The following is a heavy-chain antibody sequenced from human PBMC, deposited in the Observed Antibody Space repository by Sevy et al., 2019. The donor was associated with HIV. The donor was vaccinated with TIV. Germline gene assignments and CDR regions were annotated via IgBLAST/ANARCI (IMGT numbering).Heavy chain of an antibody. CDR1: GFTFSSYA. J-gene: IGHJ6*02. Sequence: GESLKISCAASGFTFSSYAMHWVRQAPGKGLEWVAVISYDGSNKYYADSVKGRFTISRDNSKNTLYLQMNSLRAEDTAVYYCARADTIFGVVIRYGMDVWGQGTTVTVSS. V-gene: IGHV3-30*04. CDR2: ISYDGSNK. CDR3: ARADTIFGVVIRYGMDV. D-gene: IGHD3-3*01.